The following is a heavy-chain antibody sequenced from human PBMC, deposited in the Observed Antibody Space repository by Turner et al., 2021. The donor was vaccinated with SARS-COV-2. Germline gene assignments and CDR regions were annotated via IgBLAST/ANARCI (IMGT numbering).Heavy chain of an antibody. CDR3: ARRSEGYYGSGSHWFDP. J-gene: IGHJ5*02. Sequence: LQLQESGPGLVKPSETLSLACTVPGGSISSSPYYWGWIRQPPGKGLEWIGSIYYSGSTYYNPSLKSRVTISVDTSKNQFSLKLSSVTAADTAVYYCARRSEGYYGSGSHWFDPWGQGTLVTVSS. D-gene: IGHD3-10*01. CDR1: GGSISSSPYY. V-gene: IGHV4-39*01. CDR2: IYYSGST.